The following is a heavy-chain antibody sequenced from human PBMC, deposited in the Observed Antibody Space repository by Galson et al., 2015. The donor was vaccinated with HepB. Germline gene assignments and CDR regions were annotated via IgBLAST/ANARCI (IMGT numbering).Heavy chain of an antibody. CDR3: ARPGSYCSSTSCSGMDV. CDR2: IYPGDSDT. D-gene: IGHD2-2*01. V-gene: IGHV5-51*01. CDR1: GYSFTSYW. J-gene: IGHJ6*02. Sequence: QSGAEVKKPGESLKISCKGSGYSFTSYWIGWVRQMPGKGLEWMGIIYPGDSDTRYSPSFQGQVTISADKSISTAYLQWSSLKASDTAMYYCARPGSYCSSTSCSGMDVWGQGTTVTVSS.